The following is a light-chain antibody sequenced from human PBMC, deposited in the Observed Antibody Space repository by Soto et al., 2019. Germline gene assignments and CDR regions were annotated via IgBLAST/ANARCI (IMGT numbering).Light chain of an antibody. CDR2: GAY. V-gene: IGKV1-27*01. CDR3: QKYNSAPHT. Sequence: DIQMTQSPSSLSASVGDRVTITCRASQGISNYLAWYQQKPGKVPKLLIYGAYILQSGVPSRFSGSGSGTDFTLTIISLQPEDVATYYCQKYNSAPHTVGGGTKVEIK. CDR1: QGISNY. J-gene: IGKJ4*01.